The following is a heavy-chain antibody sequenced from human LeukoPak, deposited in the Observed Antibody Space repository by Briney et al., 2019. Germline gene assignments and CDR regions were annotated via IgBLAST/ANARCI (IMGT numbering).Heavy chain of an antibody. D-gene: IGHD3-9*01. CDR1: GGSISSYY. CDR3: ASILTGYYSRD. J-gene: IGHJ4*02. CDR2: IYYSGST. V-gene: IGHV4-59*12. Sequence: SETLSLTCTVSGGSISSYYWSWIRQPPGKGLEWIGYIYYSGSTYYNPSLKSRVTISVDTSKNQFSLKLSSVTAADTAVYYCASILTGYYSRDWGQGTLVTVSS.